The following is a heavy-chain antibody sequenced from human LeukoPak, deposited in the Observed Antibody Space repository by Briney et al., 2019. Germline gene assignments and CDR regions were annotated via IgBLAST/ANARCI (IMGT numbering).Heavy chain of an antibody. CDR2: ISYDGSNK. J-gene: IGHJ4*02. CDR1: GFTFSSYA. V-gene: IGHV3-30-3*01. Sequence: GGFLRLSCAASGFTFSSYAMHWVRQAPGKGLEWVAVISYDGSNKYYADSVKGRFTISRDNSKNTLYLQMNSLRAEDTAVYYCARDFSSSSTPFDYWGQGTLVTVSS. CDR3: ARDFSSSSTPFDY. D-gene: IGHD6-6*01.